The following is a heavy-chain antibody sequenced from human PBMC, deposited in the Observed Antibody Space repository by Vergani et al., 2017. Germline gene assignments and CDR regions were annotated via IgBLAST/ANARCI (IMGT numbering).Heavy chain of an antibody. D-gene: IGHD2-2*01. Sequence: QVQLQQSGPGLVKPSQTLSVTCAISGDSVSTISVAWNWIRQSPSRGLEWLGRTYYRSKWYYDYAVSLRSRMTINPDTSKNYFTLKLNSVTPEDTAVYFCTREQTSTFDYWGQGTLVTVSS. J-gene: IGHJ4*02. V-gene: IGHV6-1*01. CDR1: GDSVSTISVA. CDR2: TYYRSKWYY. CDR3: TREQTSTFDY.